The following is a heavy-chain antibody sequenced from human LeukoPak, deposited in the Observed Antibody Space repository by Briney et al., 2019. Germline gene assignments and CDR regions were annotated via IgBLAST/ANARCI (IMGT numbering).Heavy chain of an antibody. Sequence: PGGSLRLSCAASGFAFKTYAMSWVRQAPGKGLEWVSATSGSGAITYYADSVKGRFTISRDNSKNTLYLQMNSLRAEDTAVYYCAKDGTHYYDSSGYRFDAFDIWGQGTMVTVSS. J-gene: IGHJ3*02. D-gene: IGHD3-22*01. CDR3: AKDGTHYYDSSGYRFDAFDI. V-gene: IGHV3-23*01. CDR2: TSGSGAIT. CDR1: GFAFKTYA.